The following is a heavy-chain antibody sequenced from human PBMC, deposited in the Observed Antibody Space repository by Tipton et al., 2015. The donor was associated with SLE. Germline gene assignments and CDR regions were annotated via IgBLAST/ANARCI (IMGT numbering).Heavy chain of an antibody. Sequence: TLSLTCSVSGGSISSYYWSWLRQPPGKGLEWIGYIFYTGSTNYNPSLKSRVTISVDTSKNQFSLKLSSVTAADTAVYYCARSIAVAGTPFYFDYWGQGTLVTVSS. CDR2: IFYTGST. CDR1: GGSISSYY. J-gene: IGHJ4*02. CDR3: ARSIAVAGTPFYFDY. V-gene: IGHV4-59*07. D-gene: IGHD6-19*01.